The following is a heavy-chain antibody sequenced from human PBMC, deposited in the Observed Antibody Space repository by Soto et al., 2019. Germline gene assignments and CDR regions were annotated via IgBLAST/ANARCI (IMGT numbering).Heavy chain of an antibody. CDR2: IYYSGST. J-gene: IGHJ6*03. CDR1: GGSISSYY. D-gene: IGHD6-6*01. CDR3: ASGREAQGYYYYYYMDV. Sequence: SETLSLTCTVSGGSISSYYWSWIRQPPGKGLEWIGYIYYSGSTNYNPSLKSRVTISVDTSKNQFSLKLSSVTAADTAVYYCASGREAQGYYYYYYMDVWGKGTTVTVSS. V-gene: IGHV4-59*08.